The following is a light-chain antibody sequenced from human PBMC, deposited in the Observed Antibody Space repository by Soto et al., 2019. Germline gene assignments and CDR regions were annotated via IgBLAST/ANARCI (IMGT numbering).Light chain of an antibody. CDR2: SAT. CDR1: QDISKD. J-gene: IGKJ1*01. V-gene: IGKV1-6*01. Sequence: AIQITQSPTSLSASVGDRVIITCRASQDISKDLGWYQQKPGKAPKFLIYSATSTQSGVPSTFSGSGFGTDFTLTISSLQPEDFATYYCLQDHDYPRTFGQGTKVDI. CDR3: LQDHDYPRT.